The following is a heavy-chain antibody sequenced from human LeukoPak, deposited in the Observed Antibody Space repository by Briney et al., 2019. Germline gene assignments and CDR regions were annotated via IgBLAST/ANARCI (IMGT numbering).Heavy chain of an antibody. J-gene: IGHJ3*02. D-gene: IGHD6-19*01. Sequence: SETLSLTCTVSGGSISSYYWSWIRQPPGKGLEWIGYIYYSGSTNYNPSLKSRVTISVDTSKNQFSLKLSSVTAADTAVYYCARSSSGWYTTGAFDIWGQGTMVTVSS. V-gene: IGHV4-59*01. CDR2: IYYSGST. CDR1: GGSISSYY. CDR3: ARSSSGWYTTGAFDI.